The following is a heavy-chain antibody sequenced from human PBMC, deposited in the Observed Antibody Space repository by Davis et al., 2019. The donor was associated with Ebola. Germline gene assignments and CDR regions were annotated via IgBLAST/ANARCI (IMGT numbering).Heavy chain of an antibody. J-gene: IGHJ4*02. V-gene: IGHV3-33*01. CDR2: IWRGGSDQ. D-gene: IGHD2-2*01. Sequence: GESLKISCAASGFAFGTYGMQWVPHAPGKGLDGVAIIWRGGSDQYYADSVKGRFTISRDNSKNTLYLQMNSLRVEDTAVYYCATAYSTNCRGVTTCVPNDYWGQGTLVSVSS. CDR1: GFAFGTYG. CDR3: ATAYSTNCRGVTTCVPNDY.